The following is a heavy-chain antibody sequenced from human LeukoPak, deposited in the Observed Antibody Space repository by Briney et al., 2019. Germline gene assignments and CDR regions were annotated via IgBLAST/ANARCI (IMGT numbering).Heavy chain of an antibody. Sequence: ASVKISCKASGFKFTDYYMHWVQQAPGKGLEWMGLVDPEDGETGFAEKFQGRVTITADTSTDTAYMELSSLRSEDTAVYYCATGGEPGDNTHDYYYYMDVWGKGTSVTVSS. CDR1: GFKFTDYY. V-gene: IGHV1-69-2*01. CDR2: VDPEDGET. J-gene: IGHJ6*03. CDR3: ATGGEPGDNTHDYYYYMDV. D-gene: IGHD1-26*01.